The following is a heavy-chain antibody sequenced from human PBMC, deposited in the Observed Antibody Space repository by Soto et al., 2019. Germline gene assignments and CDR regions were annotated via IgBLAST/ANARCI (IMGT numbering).Heavy chain of an antibody. CDR3: ARDLGGYYWFDP. J-gene: IGHJ5*02. CDR2: FFYSGST. D-gene: IGHD5-12*01. CDR1: GGSISSYY. Sequence: SETLSLTCTVSGGSISSYYWSWIRQPPGKGLEWIGYFFYSGSTNYNPSLKSRVTISVDTSKNQFSLKLNSVTAADTAVYYCARDLGGYYWFDPWGQGTLVTVSS. V-gene: IGHV4-59*01.